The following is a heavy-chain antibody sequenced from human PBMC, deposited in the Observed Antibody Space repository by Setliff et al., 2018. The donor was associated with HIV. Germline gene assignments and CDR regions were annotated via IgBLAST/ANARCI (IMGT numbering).Heavy chain of an antibody. V-gene: IGHV1-2*02. D-gene: IGHD6-6*01. J-gene: IGHJ5*02. CDR2: ITPNSGGT. CDR1: GFTFTGYY. CDR3: AGDLGYSSSSGWFDP. Sequence: GASVKVSCKASGFTFTGYYIHWVRQAPGQGLEWMGWITPNSGGTNYAQKFQGRVTMTRDTSISTAYMELSRLRSDDTAVYYCAGDLGYSSSSGWFDPWGQGTLVTVSS.